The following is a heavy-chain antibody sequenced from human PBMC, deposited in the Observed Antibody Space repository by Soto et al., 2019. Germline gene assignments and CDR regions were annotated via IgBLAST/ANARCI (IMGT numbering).Heavy chain of an antibody. CDR2: TYSGGST. J-gene: IGHJ6*02. D-gene: IGHD1-26*01. CDR1: GFTFSTYN. CDR3: ARKLSGAVQGWAYGMDV. Sequence: VKLVESGGGVVQPGGSLRLSCAASGFTFSTYNMIWVRQAPVKGLEWVSVTYSGGSTQYADSVKGRFTVSRDNSKNTLYLQMSSLRDEDTAVYYCARKLSGAVQGWAYGMDVWGRGTTVTVSS. V-gene: IGHV3-66*01.